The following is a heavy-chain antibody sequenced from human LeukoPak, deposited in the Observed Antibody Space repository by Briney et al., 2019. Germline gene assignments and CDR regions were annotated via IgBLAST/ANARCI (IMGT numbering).Heavy chain of an antibody. J-gene: IGHJ4*02. D-gene: IGHD5-24*01. CDR2: IYYSGST. V-gene: IGHV4-39*07. CDR3: ARSWLQPKFYFDY. CDR1: GGSISSSSYY. Sequence: PSETLSLTCTVSGGSISSSSYYWGWIRQPPGKGLEWIGSIYYSGSTYYNPSLKSRVTISVDTSKNQFSLKLSSVTAADTAVYYCARSWLQPKFYFDYWGQGTLVTVSS.